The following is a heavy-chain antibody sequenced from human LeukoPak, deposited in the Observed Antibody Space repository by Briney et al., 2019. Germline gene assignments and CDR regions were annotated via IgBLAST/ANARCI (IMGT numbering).Heavy chain of an antibody. V-gene: IGHV3-7*01. CDR2: IKEDGSEK. J-gene: IGHJ4*02. CDR1: GFTFSSYW. Sequence: PGGSLRLSCAASGFTFSSYWMSWVRQAPGKGLEWVATIKEDGSEKYYVDSVKGRFTISRVNAKNSLYLQMNSLRAEDTAVYYCARDRSRCYYWGQGTLVTVSS. CDR3: ARDRSRCYY.